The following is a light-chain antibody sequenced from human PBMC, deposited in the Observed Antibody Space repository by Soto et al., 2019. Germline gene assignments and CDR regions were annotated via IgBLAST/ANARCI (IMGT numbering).Light chain of an antibody. CDR3: QQYNNWPPT. J-gene: IGKJ1*01. CDR2: GAS. CDR1: QSVSGN. V-gene: IGKV3D-15*01. Sequence: EIVMTQSPATLSVSPGERATLSCRASQSVSGNLAWYQQKPCQAPRLLIYGASTRATGIPASFSGSGSGTEFTLTISSLPSEDFAVYYCQQYNNWPPTFGKGTKVEIK.